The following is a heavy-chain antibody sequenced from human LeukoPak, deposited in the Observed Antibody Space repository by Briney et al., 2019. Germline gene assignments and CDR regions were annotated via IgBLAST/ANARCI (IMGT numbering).Heavy chain of an antibody. J-gene: IGHJ5*02. CDR1: GYTFTGHY. Sequence: ASVKVSCKASGYTFTGHYIHWVRQAPGQGLEWMGWLNPNSGGTNYAQKFQGRVTMTRDLSMTTAYMELSSLRSDDTATYYCAKDASIYTFGTNWFDPWGQGTLVTASS. CDR2: LNPNSGGT. D-gene: IGHD1-7*01. CDR3: AKDASIYTFGTNWFDP. V-gene: IGHV1-2*02.